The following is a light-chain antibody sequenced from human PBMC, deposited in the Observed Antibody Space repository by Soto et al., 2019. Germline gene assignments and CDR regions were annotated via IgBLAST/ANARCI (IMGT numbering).Light chain of an antibody. CDR1: SSDVGGYNY. V-gene: IGLV2-14*01. CDR2: EVS. J-gene: IGLJ1*01. CDR3: SSYVTDSTYV. Sequence: QSVLTQPASVSGSPGQSITISCTGTSSDVGGYNYVSWYQHHPGKAPKLMIYEVSNRPSGVSYRFSGSKSGNTASLTISGLQAEDEADYYCSSYVTDSTYVFGTGTKVTVL.